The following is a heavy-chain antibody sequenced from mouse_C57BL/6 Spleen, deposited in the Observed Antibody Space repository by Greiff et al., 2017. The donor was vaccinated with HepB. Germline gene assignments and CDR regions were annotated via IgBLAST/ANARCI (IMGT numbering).Heavy chain of an antibody. D-gene: IGHD2-2*01. CDR1: GYTFTSYW. CDR2: IDPSDSET. Sequence: QVQLQQPGAELVRPGSSVKLSCKASGYTFTSYWMHRVKQRPIQGLEWIGNIDPSDSETHYNQKFKDKATLTVDKSSSTAYMQLSSLTSEDSAVYYCAREVRRAMDYWGQGTSVTVSS. CDR3: AREVRRAMDY. J-gene: IGHJ4*01. V-gene: IGHV1-52*01.